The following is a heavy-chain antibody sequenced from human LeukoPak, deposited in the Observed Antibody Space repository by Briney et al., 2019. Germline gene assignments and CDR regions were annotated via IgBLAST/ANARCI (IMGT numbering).Heavy chain of an antibody. Sequence: GGSLRLSCAASGFTFSSYSMNWVRQAPGKGLEWVSSISSSSSYIYYADSVKGRFTISRDNAKNSLYLQMNSLRAEDTAVYYCARNRARWIQLWPLDYWGQGTLVTVSS. CDR2: ISSSSSYI. V-gene: IGHV3-21*01. J-gene: IGHJ4*02. CDR1: GFTFSSYS. D-gene: IGHD5-18*01. CDR3: ARNRARWIQLWPLDY.